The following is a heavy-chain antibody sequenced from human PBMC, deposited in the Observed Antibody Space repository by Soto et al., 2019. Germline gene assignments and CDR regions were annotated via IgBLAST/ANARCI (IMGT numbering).Heavy chain of an antibody. D-gene: IGHD6-19*01. J-gene: IGHJ4*02. CDR3: AKSARAQQWLVPFDH. CDR1: GFTFDDYT. V-gene: IGHV3-43*01. CDR2: IRWDGGST. Sequence: EVQLVESGGGVVQPGGSLRLSCAASGFTFDDYTMYWVRQAPGKSPEWVSLIRWDGGSTYYADSVKGRFTISRDNSKTSLFLQMNSLRLEDTAFYYCAKSARAQQWLVPFDHWGQGTLVTVSS.